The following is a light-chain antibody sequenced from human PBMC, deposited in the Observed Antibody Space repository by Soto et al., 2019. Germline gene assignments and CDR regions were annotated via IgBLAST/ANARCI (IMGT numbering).Light chain of an antibody. CDR3: QQYNAWPRT. Sequence: EISMTQSPGTLSLSPGERATLSCRASQSVSSSYLAWYQQKPGQAPRLLIFDASTRATGIPARFSGSGSGTEFTLTITSLQSEDFAVYYCQQYNAWPRTFGQGTKVDIK. J-gene: IGKJ1*01. CDR2: DAS. V-gene: IGKV3-15*01. CDR1: QSVSSSY.